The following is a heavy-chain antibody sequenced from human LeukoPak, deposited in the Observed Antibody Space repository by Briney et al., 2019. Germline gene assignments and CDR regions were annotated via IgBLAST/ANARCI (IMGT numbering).Heavy chain of an antibody. V-gene: IGHV1-46*01. J-gene: IGHJ4*02. D-gene: IGHD3-16*01. Sequence: ASVTVSCKASAYSFSNLYIHWVRQAPGQGLEWMGMNNPSGGSTIYAQKFQGRLTMTRDTSTTTVYLELSSLRSEDTAVYFCATGGYDWDAYDYWGRGTPVSVSS. CDR3: ATGGYDWDAYDY. CDR1: AYSFSNLY. CDR2: NNPSGGST.